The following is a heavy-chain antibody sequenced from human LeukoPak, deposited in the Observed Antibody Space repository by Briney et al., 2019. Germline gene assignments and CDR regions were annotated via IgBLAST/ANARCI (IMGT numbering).Heavy chain of an antibody. V-gene: IGHV4-39*01. D-gene: IGHD3-16*01. Sequence: PSETLSLTCTVSXGSIXTXXXXXGXXXRPXXKXLXWIGMMYYSGSTYYNRPLTGRINISIDTSKHQFSMELSSVTAADTAVYYCARALRARYFDLWGRGTLVTVSS. J-gene: IGHJ2*01. CDR1: XGSIXTXXXX. CDR3: ARALRARYFDL. CDR2: MYYSGST.